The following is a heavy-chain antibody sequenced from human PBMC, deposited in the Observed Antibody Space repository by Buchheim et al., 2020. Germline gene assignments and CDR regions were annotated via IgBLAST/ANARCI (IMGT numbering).Heavy chain of an antibody. V-gene: IGHV4-59*01. CDR1: GGSISSYY. CDR2: IYYSGST. CDR3: ARGGWVVGRPFDP. Sequence: QVQLQESGPGLVKPSETLSLTCTVSGGSISSYYWSWIRQPPGKGLEWIGYIYYSGSTNYNPSLKSRVTISVDTSKNQFSLKLSSVTAADTAVYYCARGGWVVGRPFDPWGQGTLVTVSS. J-gene: IGHJ5*02. D-gene: IGHD2-21*01.